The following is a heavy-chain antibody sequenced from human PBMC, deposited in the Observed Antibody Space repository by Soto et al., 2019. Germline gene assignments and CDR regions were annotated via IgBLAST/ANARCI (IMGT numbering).Heavy chain of an antibody. CDR1: GQSFSGHT. Sequence: QVQLQPWGAGLLKPSETLSLTCAVYGQSFSGHTWSWIRQSPGQGLEWIGEISQSGSTYYNPSLKNRVTISADTAKNQFSLTLNSVTAADTGVFYCARGSGIAVIPGELEDVHYDYWGPGTLFSVAS. D-gene: IGHD1-1*01. CDR2: ISQSGST. J-gene: IGHJ4*02. V-gene: IGHV4-34*01. CDR3: ARGSGIAVIPGELEDVHYDY.